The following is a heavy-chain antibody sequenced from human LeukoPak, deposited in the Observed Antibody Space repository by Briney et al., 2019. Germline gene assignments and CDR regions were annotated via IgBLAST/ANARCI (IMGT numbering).Heavy chain of an antibody. CDR2: ISFRVTTI. D-gene: IGHD6-13*01. CDR1: GFIFSDYY. Sequence: TGGSLRLSCAASGFIFSDYYMSWIRQAPGKGLEWVSSISFRVTTIYYADSVKGRFTISRDNSKNTLYLQMNSLRAEDTAVYYCAKTYSPYSSSWYFDYWGQGTLVTVSS. V-gene: IGHV3-11*04. CDR3: AKTYSPYSSSWYFDY. J-gene: IGHJ4*02.